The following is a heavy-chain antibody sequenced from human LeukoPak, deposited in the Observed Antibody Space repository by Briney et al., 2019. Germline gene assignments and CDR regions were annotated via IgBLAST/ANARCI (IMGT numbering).Heavy chain of an antibody. J-gene: IGHJ6*02. CDR2: IIPIFGTA. D-gene: IGHD5-18*01. CDR3: AKDISVDTAIPTFYGMDV. V-gene: IGHV1-69*13. Sequence: GASVKVSCKASGGTFSSYAISWVRQAPGQGLEWMGGIIPIFGTANYAQKFQGRVTITADESTSTAYMELSSLRSEDTAVYYCAKDISVDTAIPTFYGMDVWGQGTTVTVSS. CDR1: GGTFSSYA.